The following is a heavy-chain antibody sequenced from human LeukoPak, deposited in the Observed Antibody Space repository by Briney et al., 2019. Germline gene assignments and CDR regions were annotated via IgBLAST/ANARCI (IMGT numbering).Heavy chain of an antibody. J-gene: IGHJ4*02. D-gene: IGHD1-1*01. CDR2: INHSGST. CDR1: GGSFSGYY. Sequence: SETLSLTCAVYGGSFSGYYWSWIRQPPGKGLEWIGEINHSGSTNYNPSLKSRVTISVDTSKNQFSLKLSSVTAADTAVYYCAAGYNWNRNFDYWGQGTLVTVSS. V-gene: IGHV4-34*01. CDR3: AAGYNWNRNFDY.